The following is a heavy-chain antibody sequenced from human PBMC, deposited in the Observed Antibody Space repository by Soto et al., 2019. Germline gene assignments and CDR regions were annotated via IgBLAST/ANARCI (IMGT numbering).Heavy chain of an antibody. CDR2: IVVGSHNT. D-gene: IGHD2-15*01. CDR1: GFTFSNSA. Sequence: SVKVSCKTSGFTFSNSAVQWVRQARGQRLEWIAWIVVGSHNTNYAQNFKGRLTVTTDTSTSTAYMELTGLTSEDTAIYYCAAEFYSGGRCCSFDLWGQGTMVTVSS. CDR3: AAEFYSGGRCCSFDL. J-gene: IGHJ3*01. V-gene: IGHV1-58*01.